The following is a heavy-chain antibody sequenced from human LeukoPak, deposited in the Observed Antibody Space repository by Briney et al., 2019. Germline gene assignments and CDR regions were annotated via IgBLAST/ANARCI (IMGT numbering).Heavy chain of an antibody. Sequence: PGGSLRLSCAASGFIFSTYEMNWVRQAPGRGLELLSYITGSGGKTYYADSVKRRFTISRDNANKLLFLHMNSLRAEDTAVYYCARDLGDYVGYDAFDIWGQGTMVTVSS. CDR3: ARDLGDYVGYDAFDI. V-gene: IGHV3-48*03. CDR1: GFIFSTYE. CDR2: ITGSGGKT. J-gene: IGHJ3*02. D-gene: IGHD4-17*01.